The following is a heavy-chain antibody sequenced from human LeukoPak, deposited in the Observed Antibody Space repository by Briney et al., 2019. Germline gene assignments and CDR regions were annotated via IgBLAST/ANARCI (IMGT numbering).Heavy chain of an antibody. Sequence: GGSLRLSCAASGFTFDDYAMHWVRQAPGKGLEWVSGISWNSGSIGYADSVKGRFTISSDNAKNSLYLQMNSLRAEDTALYYCAKDTVRFSDYYYGMDVWGQGTTVTVSS. CDR1: GFTFDDYA. D-gene: IGHD3-10*01. V-gene: IGHV3-9*01. CDR3: AKDTVRFSDYYYGMDV. CDR2: ISWNSGSI. J-gene: IGHJ6*02.